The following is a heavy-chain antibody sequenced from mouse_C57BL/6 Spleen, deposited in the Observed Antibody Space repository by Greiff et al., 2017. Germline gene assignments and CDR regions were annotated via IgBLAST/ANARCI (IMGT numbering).Heavy chain of an antibody. CDR3: ARRFYYYGSSYAMDY. V-gene: IGHV1-80*01. CDR1: GYAFSRYW. Sequence: VQLQQSGAELVKPGASVKISCKASGYAFSRYWMNWVKQRPGKGLEGIGQIYPGDGDTNYNGNFKGKATLTAYKSSSTAYMHLISLTSEDSAVYFCARRFYYYGSSYAMDYWGQGTSVTVSS. D-gene: IGHD1-1*01. CDR2: IYPGDGDT. J-gene: IGHJ4*01.